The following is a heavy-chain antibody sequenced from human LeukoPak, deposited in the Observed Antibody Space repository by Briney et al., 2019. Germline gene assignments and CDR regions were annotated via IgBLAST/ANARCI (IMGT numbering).Heavy chain of an antibody. V-gene: IGHV4-59*08. CDR3: ARLAGYDILTGYSPQRSGFDY. Sequence: SETLSLTCTVSGCSISSYYWSWIRQPPGKGLEWMGIIYYSGSTNYNPYLKSRVTISVDTSKDQFSLKLSSVTAADTDVYYCARLAGYDILTGYSPQRSGFDYWGQGTLVTVSS. D-gene: IGHD3-9*01. CDR2: IYYSGST. J-gene: IGHJ4*02. CDR1: GCSISSYY.